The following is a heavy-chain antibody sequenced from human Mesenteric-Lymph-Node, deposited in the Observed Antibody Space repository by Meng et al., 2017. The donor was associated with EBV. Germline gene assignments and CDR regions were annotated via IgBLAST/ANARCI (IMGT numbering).Heavy chain of an antibody. CDR1: GYMFTKYG. V-gene: IGHV7-4-1*02. D-gene: IGHD2-2*02. J-gene: IGHJ4*02. Sequence: QGLLWQLGLWLKKAGAFRNVACMASGYMFTKYGMSRVRKAPGQGLEWMGWINTNTGNPTYGQGFTGRFVFSLDASVSTAYLQTSGLKAEDTAVYYCARWGDSLYYFDYWGQGTLVTVSS. CDR2: INTNTGNP. CDR3: ARWGDSLYYFDY.